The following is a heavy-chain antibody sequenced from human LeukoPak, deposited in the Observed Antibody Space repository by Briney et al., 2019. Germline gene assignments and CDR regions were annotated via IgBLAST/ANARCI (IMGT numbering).Heavy chain of an antibody. CDR3: ASAAAYIAALDY. Sequence: SQTLSLTCTVSGGSISSGAYYWSWIRRHPGKGLEWIGYIYYTGTTYYNPSLESRVTISVDTSKNQFSLNLRSVTAADTAVYYCASAAAYIAALDYWGQGTLVTASS. V-gene: IGHV4-31*03. CDR1: GGSISSGAYY. D-gene: IGHD2-15*01. J-gene: IGHJ4*02. CDR2: IYYTGTT.